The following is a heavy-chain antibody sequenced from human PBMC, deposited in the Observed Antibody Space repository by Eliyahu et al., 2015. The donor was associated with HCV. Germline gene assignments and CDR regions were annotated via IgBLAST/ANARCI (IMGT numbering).Heavy chain of an antibody. V-gene: IGHV1-18*04. J-gene: IGHJ4*02. D-gene: IGHD6-19*01. CDR1: GXTFTXYX. Sequence: QVQLVQSGAEVKKPGXSVKVSCKASGXTFTXYXISWVRQAPGQGLEWMGWISAXNGNTNYAQKLQGRVTMTTDTSTSTAYMEVRSLRSDDTAVYYCARDGLAWYSSGWYFDYWGQGTLVTVSS. CDR3: ARDGLAWYSSGWYFDY. CDR2: ISAXNGNT.